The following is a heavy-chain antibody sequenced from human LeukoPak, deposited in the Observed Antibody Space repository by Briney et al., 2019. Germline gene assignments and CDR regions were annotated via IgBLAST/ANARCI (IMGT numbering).Heavy chain of an antibody. CDR1: GGSFSGYY. D-gene: IGHD2-2*01. V-gene: IGHV4-34*01. J-gene: IGHJ5*02. CDR2: INHSGST. CDR3: ARGPGIVVVPAATNWFDP. Sequence: PSETLSLTCAVYGGSFSGYYWGWLRQPPGKGLEWIGEINHSGSTNYNPSLKSRVTISVDTSKNQFSLKLSSVTAADTAVHYCARGPGIVVVPAATNWFDPWGQGTLVTVSS.